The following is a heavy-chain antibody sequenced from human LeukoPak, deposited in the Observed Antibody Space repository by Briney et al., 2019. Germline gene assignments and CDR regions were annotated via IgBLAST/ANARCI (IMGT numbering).Heavy chain of an antibody. CDR3: ATRLFFQVDTAMATVPYFDY. V-gene: IGHV1-24*01. CDR1: GYTLTELS. J-gene: IGHJ4*02. Sequence: ASVKVSCKVSGYTLTELSMHWVRQAPGKGLEWMGGFDPEDGETIYAQKFQGRVTMTEDTSTDTAYMELSSLRSEDTAVYYCATRLFFQVDTAMATVPYFDYWGQGTLVTVSS. CDR2: FDPEDGET. D-gene: IGHD5-18*01.